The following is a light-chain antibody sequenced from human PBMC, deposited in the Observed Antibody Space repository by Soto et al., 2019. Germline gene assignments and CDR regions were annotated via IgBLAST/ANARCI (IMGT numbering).Light chain of an antibody. J-gene: IGLJ1*01. V-gene: IGLV2-14*01. CDR1: SSDVGRYNY. Sequence: QSALTQPASVSGSPGQSITISCTGTSSDVGRYNYVSWYQQHPGKAPKLIIYEVTNRPSGVSSRFSGSKSGNTASLTISGLQAEDEADYYCTSYTSGSTYVFGTGTKVTVL. CDR3: TSYTSGSTYV. CDR2: EVT.